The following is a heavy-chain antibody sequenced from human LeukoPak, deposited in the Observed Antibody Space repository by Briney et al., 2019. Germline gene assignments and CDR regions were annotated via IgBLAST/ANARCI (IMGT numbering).Heavy chain of an antibody. V-gene: IGHV4-30-4*01. CDR2: IYYSGSS. CDR3: ARVHRGGYSYLYHYFDY. J-gene: IGHJ4*02. Sequence: SETLSLTCTVSGGSIRSADYYWSWIRQPPGKGLEWIGYIYYSGSSYYSPSLKSRVTISVDMSTNQFSLRLTSVTASDTAVYFCARVHRGGYSYLYHYFDYWGQGTLVTVSA. CDR1: GGSIRSADYY. D-gene: IGHD5-24*01.